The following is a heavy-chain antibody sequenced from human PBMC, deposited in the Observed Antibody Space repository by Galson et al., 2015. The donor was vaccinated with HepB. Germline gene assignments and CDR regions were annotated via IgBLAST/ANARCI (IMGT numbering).Heavy chain of an antibody. J-gene: IGHJ6*02. CDR3: ARPYCSGGSCYGMDV. CDR1: GFTFSSYS. V-gene: IGHV3-21*01. Sequence: SLRLSCAASGFTFSSYSMNWVRQAPGKGLEWVSSISSSSSYIYYADSVKGRFTISRDNAKYSLYLQMNSLRAEDTAVYYCARPYCSGGSCYGMDVWGQGTTVTVSS. CDR2: ISSSSSYI. D-gene: IGHD2-15*01.